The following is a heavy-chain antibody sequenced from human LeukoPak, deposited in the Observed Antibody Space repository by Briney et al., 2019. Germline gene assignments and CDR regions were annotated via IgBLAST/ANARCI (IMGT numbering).Heavy chain of an antibody. CDR3: AKAGVRYFDSSGLYAFDF. D-gene: IGHD3-22*01. J-gene: IGHJ3*01. V-gene: IGHV4-39*01. CDR2: IYYSGST. Sequence: SETLSLTCAVSGGSISSTSYYWAWIRQPPGKGLEWIGTIYYSGSTYHNPSLKSRVTLSVDTSRNQFSLRLSSVDAADTAVYYCAKAGVRYFDSSGLYAFDFWGQGTAVTVSS. CDR1: GGSISSTSYY.